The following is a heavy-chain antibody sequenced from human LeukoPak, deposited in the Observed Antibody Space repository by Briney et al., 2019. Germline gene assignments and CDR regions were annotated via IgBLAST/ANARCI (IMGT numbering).Heavy chain of an antibody. D-gene: IGHD3-9*01. CDR3: AREHDWGDFDY. Sequence: SETLSLTCTVCGDSLSRGSDHCRWVRRPPAKELGWTGYISYIGNTHYPPPLKSPVTISRDTSTTQFSLNLSSVTAADTAVYYCAREHDWGDFDYWGQGALVTVSS. V-gene: IGHV4-61*01. CDR2: ISYIGNT. J-gene: IGHJ4*02. CDR1: GDSLSRGSDH.